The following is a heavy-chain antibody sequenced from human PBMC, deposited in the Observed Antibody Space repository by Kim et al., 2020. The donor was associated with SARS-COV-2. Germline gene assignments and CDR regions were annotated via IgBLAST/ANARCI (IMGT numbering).Heavy chain of an antibody. J-gene: IGHJ2*01. Sequence: GGSLRLSCAASGFTFRTYAMSWVRQAPGMGLEWVSGISGSGDSTYYADSVNGRFTISRDNSKNTLYLQMNSLRAEDTAVYYCANKYTSSWYVGYFDLWGRGTLVTVSS. CDR1: GFTFRTYA. CDR2: ISGSGDST. CDR3: ANKYTSSWYVGYFDL. V-gene: IGHV3-23*01. D-gene: IGHD6-13*01.